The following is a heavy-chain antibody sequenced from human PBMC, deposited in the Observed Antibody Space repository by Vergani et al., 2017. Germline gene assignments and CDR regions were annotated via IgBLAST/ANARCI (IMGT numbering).Heavy chain of an antibody. J-gene: IGHJ6*02. CDR2: IYWNDDT. CDR3: AHARHISGYNYAGLYYYYGMDV. D-gene: IGHD3-22*01. V-gene: IGHV2-5*01. Sequence: QITLKESGPTLVKPTQTLTLTCPFSGFSLSTSGVGVGWIRQPPGKALEWLALIYWNDDTRYSPSLKSRLTITKDTSKNQVVLTMTNMDPVDTATYYCAHARHISGYNYAGLYYYYGMDVWGQGTTVTVSS. CDR1: GFSLSTSGVG.